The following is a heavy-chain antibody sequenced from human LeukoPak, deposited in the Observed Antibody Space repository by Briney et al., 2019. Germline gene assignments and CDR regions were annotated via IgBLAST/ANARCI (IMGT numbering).Heavy chain of an antibody. V-gene: IGHV3-48*04. CDR2: LSSGSSSI. CDR3: ARSGLGRGTYFDY. J-gene: IGHJ4*02. CDR1: GFTFSSYW. Sequence: GGSLRLSCAASGFTFSSYWMSWVRQAPGKGLEWVSYLSSGSSSIYYADSVKGRFTISRDNAKNSLYLQMNSLRAEDTAVYYCARSGLGRGTYFDYWGQGTLVTVSS. D-gene: IGHD3/OR15-3a*01.